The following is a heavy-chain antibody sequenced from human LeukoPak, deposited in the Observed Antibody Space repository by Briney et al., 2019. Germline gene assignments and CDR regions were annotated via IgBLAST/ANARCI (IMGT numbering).Heavy chain of an antibody. D-gene: IGHD4-17*01. J-gene: IGHJ3*02. Sequence: GGPLRLPCAASGITFSTNGMSWVRKAPGRGLEWVKFISSIAHGRTTEYDASVKGRFTISTDDSKSIANLQINSLKTEDTAVYYCTRDQGAYNYGSPHAFDIWGQGTMVTVSS. CDR1: GITFSTNG. V-gene: IGHV3-49*04. CDR3: TRDQGAYNYGSPHAFDI. CDR2: ISSIAHGRTT.